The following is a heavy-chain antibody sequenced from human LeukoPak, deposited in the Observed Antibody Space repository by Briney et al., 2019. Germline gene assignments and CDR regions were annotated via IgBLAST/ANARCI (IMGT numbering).Heavy chain of an antibody. J-gene: IGHJ5*02. V-gene: IGHV4-34*01. CDR2: IYYSGTT. Sequence: SETLSLTCAVYGGSFSGYYWSWIRQPPGKGLEWIGYIYYSGTTYYNPSLKSRVTISVDTSKNQFSLKLSSVTAADTAMYYCARGFSFDPWGQGTLVTVSS. CDR3: ARGFSFDP. CDR1: GGSFSGYY.